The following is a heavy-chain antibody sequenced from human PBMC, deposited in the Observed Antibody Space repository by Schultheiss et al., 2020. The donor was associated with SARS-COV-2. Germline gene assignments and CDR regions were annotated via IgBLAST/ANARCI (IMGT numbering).Heavy chain of an antibody. CDR2: ISGSGGST. V-gene: IGHV3-23*01. D-gene: IGHD2-15*01. CDR1: GFTFSSYA. Sequence: GGSLRLSCAASGFTFSSYAMSWVRQAPGKGLEWVSAISGSGGSTYYADSVKGRFTISRDNSKNTLYLQMNSLRAEDTAVYYCVRQAARGNWFDPWGQGTLVTVSS. CDR3: VRQAARGNWFDP. J-gene: IGHJ5*02.